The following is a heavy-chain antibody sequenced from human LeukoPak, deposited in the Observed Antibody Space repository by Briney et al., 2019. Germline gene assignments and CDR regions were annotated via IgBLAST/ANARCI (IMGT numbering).Heavy chain of an antibody. Sequence: GGSLRLSCAASGFPFSNYAMSWVRQAPGKGLEWVSGLSGGGASSYYADSVKGRFTISRDNSKNTLYLQMNSLRVEDTAVYYCAKDNGYSFGTHFDYWGQGILVTVSS. CDR1: GFPFSNYA. D-gene: IGHD5-18*01. CDR3: AKDNGYSFGTHFDY. CDR2: LSGGGASS. J-gene: IGHJ4*02. V-gene: IGHV3-23*01.